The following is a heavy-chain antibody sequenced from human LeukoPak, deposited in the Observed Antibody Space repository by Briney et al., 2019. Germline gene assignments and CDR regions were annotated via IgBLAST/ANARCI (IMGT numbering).Heavy chain of an antibody. CDR3: ARDRHQGYYFDY. CDR2: INSDGSST. V-gene: IGHV3-74*01. D-gene: IGHD2-2*01. CDR1: GFTFSSYW. Sequence: GGPLRLSCAASGFTFSSYWMHWVRQAPGKGLVWVSRINSDGSSTSYADSVKGRFTISRDNAKNTLYLQMNSLRAEDTAVYYCARDRHQGYYFDYWGQGTLVTVSS. J-gene: IGHJ4*02.